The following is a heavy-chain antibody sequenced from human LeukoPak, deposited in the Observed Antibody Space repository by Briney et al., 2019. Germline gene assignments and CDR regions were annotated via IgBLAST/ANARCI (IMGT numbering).Heavy chain of an antibody. CDR2: INWNGGST. CDR3: ARALWSGYYAIYWGAFDI. D-gene: IGHD3-3*01. V-gene: IGHV3-20*04. Sequence: GGSLRLSCAASGLTFSSYWMHWVRQAPGEGLEWVSGINWNGGSTGYADSVKGRFTISRDNAKNSLYLQTNSLRAEDTALYYCARALWSGYYAIYWGAFDIWGQGTMVTVSS. CDR1: GLTFSSYW. J-gene: IGHJ3*02.